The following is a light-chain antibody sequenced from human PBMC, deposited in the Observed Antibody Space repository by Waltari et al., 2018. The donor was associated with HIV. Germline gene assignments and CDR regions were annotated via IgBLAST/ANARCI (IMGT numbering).Light chain of an antibody. Sequence: SYVLTQPPSVSVAPGQTARITCGGNTIGSKSVHWYQQKPGQAPVLVVHDDTDRPSGSPERFSGSKSGNTATLSVSRVEAGDEADYYCQVWDSSSDHPVFGGGTQLTVL. J-gene: IGLJ3*02. CDR1: TIGSKS. CDR2: DDT. V-gene: IGLV3-21*02. CDR3: QVWDSSSDHPV.